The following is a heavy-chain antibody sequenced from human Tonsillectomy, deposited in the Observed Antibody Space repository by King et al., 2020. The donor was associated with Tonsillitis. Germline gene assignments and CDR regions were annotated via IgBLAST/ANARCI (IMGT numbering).Heavy chain of an antibody. CDR3: AKESPYSGNYRFYYFDY. J-gene: IGHJ4*02. Sequence: VQLVESGGGLVQPGGSLRLSCEASGFTFSTYAMSWVRQAPGKGPAWVSAISGRDTRTFYAESVKGRFTISRDNSKNTVYLQMSSLRAEDTALYYCAKESPYSGNYRFYYFDYWGQGTLVTVSS. D-gene: IGHD1-26*01. CDR2: ISGRDTRT. CDR1: GFTFSTYA. V-gene: IGHV3-23*04.